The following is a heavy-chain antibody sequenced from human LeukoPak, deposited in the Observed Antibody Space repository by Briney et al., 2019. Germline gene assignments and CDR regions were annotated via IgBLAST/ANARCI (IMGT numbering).Heavy chain of an antibody. CDR3: AREFAGFGYCSGGSCYSVAFDI. D-gene: IGHD2-15*01. V-gene: IGHV1-69*13. J-gene: IGHJ3*02. CDR1: GGTFSSYA. Sequence: SVKVSCKASGGTFSSYAISWVRQAPGQGLEWMGGIIPILGTANYAQKFQGRVTITADESTSTAYMELSSLRSEDTAVYYCAREFAGFGYCSGGSCYSVAFDIWGQGTMVTVSS. CDR2: IIPILGTA.